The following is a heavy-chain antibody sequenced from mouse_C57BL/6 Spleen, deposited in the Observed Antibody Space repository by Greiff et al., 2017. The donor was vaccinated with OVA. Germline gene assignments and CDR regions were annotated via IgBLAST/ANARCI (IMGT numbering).Heavy chain of an antibody. Sequence: EVKVVESGGGLVQPGGSMKLSCAASGFTFSDAWMDWVRQSPEKGLEWVAEIRNKANNHATYYAESVKGRFTISRDDSKSSVYLQMNSLRAEDTGIYYCTTRGTTYFDYWGQGTTLTVSS. CDR2: IRNKANNHAT. CDR3: TTRGTTYFDY. D-gene: IGHD1-1*01. CDR1: GFTFSDAW. V-gene: IGHV6-6*01. J-gene: IGHJ2*01.